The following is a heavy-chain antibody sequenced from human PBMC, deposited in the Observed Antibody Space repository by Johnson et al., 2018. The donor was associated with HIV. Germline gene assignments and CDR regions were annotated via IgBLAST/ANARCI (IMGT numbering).Heavy chain of an antibody. CDR3: AQMGGYYDSSGYYPAGAFDI. V-gene: IGHV3-66*01. CDR2: IYSGGST. CDR1: GFTVSSNY. J-gene: IGHJ3*02. Sequence: QLVESGGGLVQPGGSLRLSCAASGFTVSSNYMSWVRQAPGKGLEWVSVIYSGGSTYYADSVKGRFTISRDNSKNTLYLQMNSLRAEDTAVYYCAQMGGYYDSSGYYPAGAFDIWGQGTMVTVSS. D-gene: IGHD3-22*01.